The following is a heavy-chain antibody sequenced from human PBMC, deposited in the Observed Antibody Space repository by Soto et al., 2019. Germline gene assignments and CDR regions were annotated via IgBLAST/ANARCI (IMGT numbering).Heavy chain of an antibody. V-gene: IGHV1-18*01. J-gene: IGHJ6*02. D-gene: IGHD5-12*01. Sequence: ASVKVSCKASGYTFTSYGISWVRQAPGQGLEWMGWISAYNGNTNYAQKLQGRVTMTTDTSTSTAYMELRSLRSDDTAVYYCARDRLYSGYDLPWDYYYGMDVWGQGTTVTVSS. CDR2: ISAYNGNT. CDR3: ARDRLYSGYDLPWDYYYGMDV. CDR1: GYTFTSYG.